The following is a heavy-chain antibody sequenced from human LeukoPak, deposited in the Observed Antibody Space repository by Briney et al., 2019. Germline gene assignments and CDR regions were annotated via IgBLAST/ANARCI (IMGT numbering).Heavy chain of an antibody. Sequence: GGSLRLSCAASGFTFSSYSMNWVRQAPGKGLEWVSSISSSSYIYYADSVKGRFTISRDNAKNSLYLQMNSLRAEDTAVYYCARATTVTGAFDIWGQGTMVTVSS. CDR3: ARATTVTGAFDI. V-gene: IGHV3-21*01. D-gene: IGHD4-17*01. J-gene: IGHJ3*02. CDR1: GFTFSSYS. CDR2: ISSSSYI.